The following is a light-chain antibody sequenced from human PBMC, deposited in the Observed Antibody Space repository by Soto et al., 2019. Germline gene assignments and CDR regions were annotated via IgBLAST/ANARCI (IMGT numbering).Light chain of an antibody. CDR2: AAS. J-gene: IGKJ4*01. CDR3: QQANSFPLD. V-gene: IGKV1-12*01. CDR1: QGISSR. Sequence: DIPMPQSPSSVSASVGDRVTITCRASQGISSRLAWYQQKPGKAPNLLIYAASNLQSGGPSRFSGSGSETDFTLTIGSLQTEDFATYYCQQANSFPLDFGGGTKVEIK.